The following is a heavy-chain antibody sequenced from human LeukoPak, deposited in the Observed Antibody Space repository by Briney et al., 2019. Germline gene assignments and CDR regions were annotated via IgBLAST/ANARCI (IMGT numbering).Heavy chain of an antibody. J-gene: IGHJ6*03. CDR1: GGTFSGYY. V-gene: IGHV4-34*01. Sequence: SETLSLTCAAYGGTFSGYYWSWIRQAPGKGLEWIGEINHSGSTNYNPSLKSRVTISVDTSKNQFSLKLSSVTAADAAVYYCARASSGYSGYGPGSYYYYMDVWGKGTTVTVSS. CDR3: ARASSGYSGYGPGSYYYYMDV. D-gene: IGHD5-12*01. CDR2: INHSGST.